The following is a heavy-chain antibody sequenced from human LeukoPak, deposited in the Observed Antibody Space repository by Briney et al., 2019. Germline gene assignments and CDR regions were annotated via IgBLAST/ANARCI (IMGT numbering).Heavy chain of an antibody. J-gene: IGHJ5*02. CDR1: GGSISSYY. D-gene: IGHD5-18*01. CDR3: ARRVGYSYDHWFDP. Sequence: KPSETLSLTCTVSGGSISSYYWSWIRQPPGKGLEWIGYIYYSGSTNYNPSLKSRVTISVDTSKNQFSLKLSSVTAADTAVYYCARRVGYSYDHWFDPWGQGTLVTVSS. V-gene: IGHV4-59*08. CDR2: IYYSGST.